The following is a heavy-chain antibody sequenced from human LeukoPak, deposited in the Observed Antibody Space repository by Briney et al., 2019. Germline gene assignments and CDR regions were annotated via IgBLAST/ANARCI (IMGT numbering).Heavy chain of an antibody. CDR2: ILASGSPT. CDR1: GFNFNSYT. Sequence: GGSLRLSGAASGFNFNSYTMNWVRQAPGKGLQWVANILASGSPTYYADSVKGRFIISRDNSKNTVYLQMNSLRVEDTAIYYCARWSGDYKFDYWGQGTLVTVSS. CDR3: ARWSGDYKFDY. D-gene: IGHD3-3*01. J-gene: IGHJ4*02. V-gene: IGHV3-23*05.